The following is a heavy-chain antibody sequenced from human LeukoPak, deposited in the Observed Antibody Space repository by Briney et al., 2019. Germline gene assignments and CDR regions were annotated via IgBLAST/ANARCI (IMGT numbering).Heavy chain of an antibody. J-gene: IGHJ4*02. V-gene: IGHV3-7*01. Sequence: GGSLRLSCAASGFTFSNHRMTWVRQAPGKGLEWVANIKQDGSDKNHVDSVKGRFTISRDNAKNSLYLQMNSLRAEDTAVYYCARDNMFHLDYWGQGTLVTVSS. CDR3: ARDNMFHLDY. CDR1: GFTFSNHR. D-gene: IGHD3-10*02. CDR2: IKQDGSDK.